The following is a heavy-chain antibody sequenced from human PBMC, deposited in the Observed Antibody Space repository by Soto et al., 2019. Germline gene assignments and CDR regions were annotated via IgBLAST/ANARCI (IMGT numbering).Heavy chain of an antibody. Sequence: SETLSLTCTVSGGSISSGSYYWDWIRQPPGKGLEWIGNVYYSGSTNYNPSLESRVTISVDTSKNQFSLKLSSVTAADTAVYYCSRQTDTYYTFDAFDIRGQGTTVT. CDR2: VYYSGST. CDR1: GGSISSGSYY. D-gene: IGHD3-22*01. CDR3: SRQTDTYYTFDAFDI. V-gene: IGHV4-39*01. J-gene: IGHJ3*02.